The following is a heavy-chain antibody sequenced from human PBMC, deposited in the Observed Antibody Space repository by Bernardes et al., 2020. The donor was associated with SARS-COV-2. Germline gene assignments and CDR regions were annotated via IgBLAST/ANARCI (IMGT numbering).Heavy chain of an antibody. D-gene: IGHD2-21*02. CDR1: GGSFSGYY. CDR2: INHSGST. V-gene: IGHV4-34*01. J-gene: IGHJ4*02. CDR3: ARGRRRPLIALIVVVTAIHYFDY. Sequence: SETLSLTCAVYGGSFSGYYWSWIRQPPGKGLEWIGEINHSGSTNYNPSLKSRVTISVDTSKNQFSLKLSSVTAADTAVYYCARGRRRPLIALIVVVTAIHYFDYWGQGTLVTVSS.